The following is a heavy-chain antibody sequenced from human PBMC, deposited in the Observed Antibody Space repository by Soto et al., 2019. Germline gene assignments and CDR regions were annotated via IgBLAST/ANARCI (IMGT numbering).Heavy chain of an antibody. Sequence: EVQLVESGGVVVQPGGSLRLSCAASGFTFDDYTMHWVRQAPGKGLEWVSLISWDGGSTYYADSVKGRFTISRDNSKNSLYLQMNSLRTEDTALYYCAKDHTPDHTYFDYWGQGTLVTVSS. V-gene: IGHV3-43*01. CDR2: ISWDGGST. J-gene: IGHJ4*02. CDR3: AKDHTPDHTYFDY. CDR1: GFTFDDYT.